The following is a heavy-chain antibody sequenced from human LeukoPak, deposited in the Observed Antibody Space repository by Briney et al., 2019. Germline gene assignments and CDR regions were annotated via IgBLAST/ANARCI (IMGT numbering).Heavy chain of an antibody. CDR3: ARSGSGSYRSPYDAFDI. D-gene: IGHD3-10*01. V-gene: IGHV4-59*08. CDR2: IYYSGST. CDR1: GGSISSYY. Sequence: KPLETLSLTCTVSGGSISSYYWSWIRQPPGKGLEWIGYIYYSGSTNYNPSLKSRVTISVDTSKNQFSLKLSSVTAADTAVYYCARSGSGSYRSPYDAFDIWGQGTMVTVSS. J-gene: IGHJ3*02.